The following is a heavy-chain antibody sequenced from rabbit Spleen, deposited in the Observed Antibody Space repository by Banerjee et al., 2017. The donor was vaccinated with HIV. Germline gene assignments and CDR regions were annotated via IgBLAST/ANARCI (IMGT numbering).Heavy chain of an antibody. J-gene: IGHJ4*01. CDR1: GFSFSSSYY. V-gene: IGHV1S40*01. D-gene: IGHD1-1*01. Sequence: QSLEESGGGLVQPEGSLILTCTASGFSFSSSYYMCWVRQAPGKGLEWIACIATSSSFFTYYESWAKGRFTCSKASSTTVTLQMTSLTAADAATYFYARDLTTVIGWNFNLWGPGTLVTVS. CDR2: IATSSSFFT. CDR3: ARDLTTVIGWNFNL.